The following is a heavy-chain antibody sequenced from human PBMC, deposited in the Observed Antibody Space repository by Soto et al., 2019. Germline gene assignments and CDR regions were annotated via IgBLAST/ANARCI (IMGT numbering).Heavy chain of an antibody. CDR1: GYTFTSYG. CDR2: ISGYNGNT. J-gene: IGHJ4*02. D-gene: IGHD2-15*01. Sequence: ASVKVSCKTSGYTFTSYGISWVRQAPGQGLEWMGWISGYNGNTNSAQKFKDRITMTTDTSTSTAYMELRSLRSDDTAIYFCARLFCRGGSCPSTGLAYWGQGSLVTVSS. V-gene: IGHV1-18*01. CDR3: ARLFCRGGSCPSTGLAY.